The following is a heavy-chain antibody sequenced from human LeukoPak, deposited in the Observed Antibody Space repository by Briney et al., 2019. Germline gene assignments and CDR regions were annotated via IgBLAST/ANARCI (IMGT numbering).Heavy chain of an antibody. V-gene: IGHV3-7*01. J-gene: IGHJ4*02. CDR1: GFTLSSYW. CDR3: ARAKGMITFGGGIVWPDY. D-gene: IGHD3-16*02. Sequence: PGGSLRLSCAASGFTLSSYWMTWVRQAPGKGLEWVANIKQDGNEKYYGESVKGRFSTSQDNAKNSLQLQMNSLRAEDTAVYYCARAKGMITFGGGIVWPDYWGQGTLVTVSS. CDR2: IKQDGNEK.